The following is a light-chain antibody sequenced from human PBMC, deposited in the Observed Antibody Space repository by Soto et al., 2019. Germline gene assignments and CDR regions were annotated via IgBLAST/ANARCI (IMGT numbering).Light chain of an antibody. Sequence: DIVMTQSPDSLAVSLGERVTITCKSSQNILYSANNKNYLAWFQQKPGQPPKLLIYWASTRESGVPDRFSGSGSGTDFTLTISNLQAEDVAVYYCQQYYSSPTWTFGQGTKVDIK. CDR2: WAS. CDR1: QNILYSANNKNY. V-gene: IGKV4-1*01. J-gene: IGKJ1*01. CDR3: QQYYSSPTWT.